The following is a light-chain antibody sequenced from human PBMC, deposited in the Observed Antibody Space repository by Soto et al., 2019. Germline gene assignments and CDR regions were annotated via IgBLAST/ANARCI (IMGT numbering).Light chain of an antibody. V-gene: IGKV1-5*03. CDR3: QQYNSYSIT. J-gene: IGKJ5*01. CDR1: QSISSW. Sequence: DIQMTQSPPTLSASVGARVTIICRASQSISSWLAWYQQKPGKAPKLLIYKASSLESGVPSRFSGSGSGTEFTPTISSLQPDDFATYYCQQYNSYSITFGQGTRL. CDR2: KAS.